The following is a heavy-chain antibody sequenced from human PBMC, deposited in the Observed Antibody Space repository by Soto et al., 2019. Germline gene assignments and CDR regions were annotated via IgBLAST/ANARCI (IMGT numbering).Heavy chain of an antibody. V-gene: IGHV3-30*18. J-gene: IGHJ4*02. CDR1: GFTFSNFG. D-gene: IGHD6-6*01. Sequence: VHLVESGGGVVQPGRSLRLSCAASGFTFSNFGMHWVRQAPGKGLEWVAVRSYDGSNEYYGDSVKGRFTISRDSSKNTMLLQRNSRRAEDTAVYYCGNGRHGSSYSAADSWGQGTLVTFTS. CDR3: GNGRHGSSYSAADS. CDR2: RSYDGSNE.